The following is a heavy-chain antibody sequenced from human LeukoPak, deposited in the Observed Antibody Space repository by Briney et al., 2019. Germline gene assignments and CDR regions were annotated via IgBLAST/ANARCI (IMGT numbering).Heavy chain of an antibody. CDR1: GGSFSGYY. CDR3: ARSSYDFWSGRRMYNWFDP. V-gene: IGHV4-34*01. D-gene: IGHD3-3*01. CDR2: INHSGST. J-gene: IGHJ5*02. Sequence: SETLSLTCAVYGGSFSGYYWSWIRQPPGKGLEWIGEINHSGSTNYNPSLKNRVTISVDTSKNQFSLKLSSVTAADTAVYYCARSSYDFWSGRRMYNWFDPWGQGTLVTVSS.